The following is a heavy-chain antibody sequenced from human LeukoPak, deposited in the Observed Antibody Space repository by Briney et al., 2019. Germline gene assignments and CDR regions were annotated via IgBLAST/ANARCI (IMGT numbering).Heavy chain of an antibody. V-gene: IGHV3-33*06. CDR3: AKDLRRRSSAEYWVYDISGCFDS. Sequence: PGVSLRLSCAASGFTFSSYGMLWLRQAPGKGREGVADIWYGGSNEQYTDSVKGRFIISRDNSKNTLDLQMNSLRARDTSVNSAAKDLRRRSSAEYWVYDISGCFDSWGQGTLVTVSS. CDR1: GFTFSSYG. J-gene: IGHJ4*02. D-gene: IGHD3-22*01. CDR2: IWYGGSNE.